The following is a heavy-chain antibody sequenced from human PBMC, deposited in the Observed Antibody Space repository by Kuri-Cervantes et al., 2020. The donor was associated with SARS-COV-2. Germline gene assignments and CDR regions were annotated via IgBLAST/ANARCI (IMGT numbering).Heavy chain of an antibody. CDR3: ARGDYGSGSYGYYYGMDV. Sequence: GESLKISCAASGFTFSSYGMHWVRQAPGKGLEWVAVIWYDGSNKYYADSVKGRFTISRDSSKNTLYLQMNSLRAEDTAVYYCARGDYGSGSYGYYYGMDVWGQGTTVTVSS. J-gene: IGHJ6*02. V-gene: IGHV3-33*08. CDR2: IWYDGSNK. D-gene: IGHD3-10*01. CDR1: GFTFSSYG.